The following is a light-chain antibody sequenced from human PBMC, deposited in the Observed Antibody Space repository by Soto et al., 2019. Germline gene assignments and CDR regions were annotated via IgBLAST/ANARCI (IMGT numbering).Light chain of an antibody. CDR2: DDF. J-gene: IGLJ1*01. CDR1: DIGSKC. V-gene: IGLV3-21*02. Sequence: SYELAQPPSVSVAPGQTAKIFCGGDDIGSKCVHWSRQRPGQDPVLVVFDDFDRPSAIPERFSGSNSGNTATLTISRVEAVDESYYYCQVWDSGNEHYVFGTGTNLTVL. CDR3: QVWDSGNEHYV.